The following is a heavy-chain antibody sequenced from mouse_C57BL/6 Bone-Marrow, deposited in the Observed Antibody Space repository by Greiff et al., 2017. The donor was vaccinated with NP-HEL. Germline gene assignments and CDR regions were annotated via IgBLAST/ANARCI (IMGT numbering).Heavy chain of an antibody. CDR3: ARGYYGSSYPWYFDV. CDR2: IYPGSGST. Sequence: QVQLQQPGAELVKPGASVKMSCKASGYTFTSYWITWVKQRPGQGLEWIGDIYPGSGSTNYNEKFKSKATLTVDTSSSTAYMQLSSLTSEDSAVYYCARGYYGSSYPWYFDVWGTGTTVTVSS. V-gene: IGHV1-55*01. J-gene: IGHJ1*03. CDR1: GYTFTSYW. D-gene: IGHD1-1*01.